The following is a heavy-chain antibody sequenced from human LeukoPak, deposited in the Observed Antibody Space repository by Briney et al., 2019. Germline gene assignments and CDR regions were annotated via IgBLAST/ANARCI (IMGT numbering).Heavy chain of an antibody. CDR1: GGSLSTTDYY. CDR3: ARRMAVYNWFDP. Sequence: SETLSLTCTVSGGSLSTTDYYWGWVRQPPGKGLEWIGSIYYSGSTYYNPSLKSRVTISVDTSKNQFSLKLSSVTAADTAVYYCARRMAVYNWFDPWGQGTLVTVSS. D-gene: IGHD5-24*01. J-gene: IGHJ5*02. CDR2: IYYSGST. V-gene: IGHV4-39*07.